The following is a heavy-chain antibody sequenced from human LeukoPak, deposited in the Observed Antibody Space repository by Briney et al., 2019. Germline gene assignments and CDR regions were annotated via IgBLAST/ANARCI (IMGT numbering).Heavy chain of an antibody. J-gene: IGHJ4*02. CDR1: GGSISSSSYY. Sequence: SETLSLTCTVSGGSISSSSYYWGWIRQPPGKGLEWIGSIYYSGSTYYNPSLKSRVTISVDTSKNQFSLKLSSVTAADTAVYYCARTEILRGYQLLSQDYWGQGTLVTVSS. D-gene: IGHD2-2*01. CDR2: IYYSGST. CDR3: ARTEILRGYQLLSQDY. V-gene: IGHV4-39*01.